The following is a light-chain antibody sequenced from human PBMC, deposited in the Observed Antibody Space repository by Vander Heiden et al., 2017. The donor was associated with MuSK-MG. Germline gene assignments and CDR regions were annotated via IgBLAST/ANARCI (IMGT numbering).Light chain of an antibody. Sequence: IQLTQSPSFLSSSVGDRVTIACRASHDIINYVAWYQQKPGKAPKLLVYAASTLHSGVPARFSGSGSVTEFTLTITSLQPDDFATYYCQQLRSLPVTFGPGTKVEMK. CDR1: HDIINY. J-gene: IGKJ3*01. V-gene: IGKV1-9*01. CDR3: QQLRSLPVT. CDR2: AAS.